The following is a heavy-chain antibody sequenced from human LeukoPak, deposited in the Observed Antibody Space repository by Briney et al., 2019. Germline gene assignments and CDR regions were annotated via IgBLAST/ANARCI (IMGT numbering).Heavy chain of an antibody. Sequence: ASVKVSCKSSAYTFIGYYMHLVRQAPGQGLGWMGWINPNSGGTNYSQKFQGRVTMTSDRSISTAYLELSRMRSDDTAVYYCEKDKTIRSFDSWGQGTLVTVSS. V-gene: IGHV1-2*02. CDR1: AYTFIGYY. CDR2: INPNSGGT. J-gene: IGHJ4*02. D-gene: IGHD1-14*01. CDR3: EKDKTIRSFDS.